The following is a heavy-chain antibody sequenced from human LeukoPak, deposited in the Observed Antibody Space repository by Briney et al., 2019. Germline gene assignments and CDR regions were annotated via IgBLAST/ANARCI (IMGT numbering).Heavy chain of an antibody. J-gene: IGHJ4*02. D-gene: IGHD2-2*02. CDR2: IYTSGST. CDR1: GGSISSGSYY. CDR3: AYTFDY. V-gene: IGHV4-61*02. Sequence: SETLSLTCTVSGGSISSGSYYWSWIRQPAGKGLEWIGRIYTSGSTNYNPSLKSRVTISVDTSKNQFSLKLSSVTAADTAVYYCAYTFDYWGQGTLVTVSS.